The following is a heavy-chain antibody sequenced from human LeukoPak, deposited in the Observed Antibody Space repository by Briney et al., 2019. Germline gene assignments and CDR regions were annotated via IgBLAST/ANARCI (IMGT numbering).Heavy chain of an antibody. Sequence: GGSLRLSCAASGFTFSSYWMHWVRQAPGKGLVWVSRINSDGSSTTYADSVKGRFTISRDNAKNTLHLEMNSLRADDTAVYYCVGVKKSYYDNSGYSSSFDYWGQGTLVTVSS. V-gene: IGHV3-74*01. J-gene: IGHJ4*02. D-gene: IGHD3-22*01. CDR3: VGVKKSYYDNSGYSSSFDY. CDR2: INSDGSST. CDR1: GFTFSSYW.